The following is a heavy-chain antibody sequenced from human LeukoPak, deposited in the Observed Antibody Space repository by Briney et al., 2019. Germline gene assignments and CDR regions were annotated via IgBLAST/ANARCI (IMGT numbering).Heavy chain of an antibody. Sequence: TLSLTCTVSGGSISSYYWSWIRQPPGKALEWLARIDWDDDKYYSTSLKTRLTISKDTSKNQVVLTMTNMDPVDTATYYCARIPPHPTESWYPDYWGQGTLVTVSS. D-gene: IGHD6-13*01. CDR2: IDWDDDK. CDR1: GGSISSYYW. J-gene: IGHJ4*02. CDR3: ARIPPHPTESWYPDY. V-gene: IGHV2-70*11.